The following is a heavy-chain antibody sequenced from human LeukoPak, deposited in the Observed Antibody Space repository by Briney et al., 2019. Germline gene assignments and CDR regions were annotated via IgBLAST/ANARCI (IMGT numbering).Heavy chain of an antibody. CDR1: GVSLSSAVYY. CDR3: ARSPQGFGEWFDY. CDR2: IYYSGST. V-gene: IGHV4-61*08. Sequence: SQTLSLTCTVSGVSLSSAVYYWSWIRQPPGKGLEWIGYIYYSGSTNYNPSLKSRVTISVDTSKNQFSLKLSSVTAADTAVYYCARSPQGFGEWFDYWGQGTLVTVSS. J-gene: IGHJ4*02. D-gene: IGHD3-10*01.